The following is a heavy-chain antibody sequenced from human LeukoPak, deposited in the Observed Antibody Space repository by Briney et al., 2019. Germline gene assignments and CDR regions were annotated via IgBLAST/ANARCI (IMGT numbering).Heavy chain of an antibody. CDR2: ISYDGSNK. Sequence: GGSLRLSCAASGFTFSSYGMHWVRQAPGKGLEWVAVISYDGSNKYYADSVKGRFTISRDNSKNTLYLQMNSLRAEDTAVYYCAKRMVNRAIDYWGQGTLVTVSS. CDR3: AKRMVNRAIDY. V-gene: IGHV3-30*18. D-gene: IGHD2-8*01. J-gene: IGHJ4*02. CDR1: GFTFSSYG.